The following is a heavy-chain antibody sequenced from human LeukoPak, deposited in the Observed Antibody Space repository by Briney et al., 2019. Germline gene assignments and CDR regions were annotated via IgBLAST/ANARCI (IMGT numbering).Heavy chain of an antibody. CDR2: IFHTGST. D-gene: IGHD5-24*01. CDR3: ARRRDGYNFGSFYFDY. Sequence: PSETLSLTCTVSGYSISDGNYWGWIRQPPGKGLEWIGSIFHTGSTYDNPSLKSRVTTSVDASKNQFSLSLNSVTAADTAVYYCARRRDGYNFGSFYFDYWGQGILVTVSS. V-gene: IGHV4-38-2*02. J-gene: IGHJ4*02. CDR1: GYSISDGNY.